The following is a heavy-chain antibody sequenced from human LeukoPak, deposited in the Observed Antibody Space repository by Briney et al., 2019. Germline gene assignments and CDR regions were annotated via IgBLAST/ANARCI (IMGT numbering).Heavy chain of an antibody. J-gene: IGHJ6*03. V-gene: IGHV4-59*01. CDR2: IYYSENT. CDR1: GDSISSYY. CDR3: ARAFSGSGSYYSEMLYYYYYMDV. Sequence: PSETLSLTCTVSGDSISSYYWSWIRQPPGKGLEWIGYIYYSENTKYNPSLKSRVTISVDTSKNQISLKLNSVTAADTAVYYCARAFSGSGSYYSEMLYYYYYMDVWGKGTTVTISS. D-gene: IGHD3-10*01.